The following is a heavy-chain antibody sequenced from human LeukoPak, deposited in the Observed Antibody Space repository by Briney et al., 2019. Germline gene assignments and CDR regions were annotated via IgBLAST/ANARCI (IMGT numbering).Heavy chain of an antibody. CDR3: ARGPMYIAAAGTRGYYGMDV. J-gene: IGHJ6*02. D-gene: IGHD6-13*01. CDR2: INHSGST. Sequence: SETLSLTCTVSGGSISSYYWSWIRQPPGKGLEWIGEINHSGSTNYNPSLKSRVTISVDTSKNQFSLKLSSVTAADTAVYYCARGPMYIAAAGTRGYYGMDVWGQGTTVTVSS. CDR1: GGSISSYY. V-gene: IGHV4-34*01.